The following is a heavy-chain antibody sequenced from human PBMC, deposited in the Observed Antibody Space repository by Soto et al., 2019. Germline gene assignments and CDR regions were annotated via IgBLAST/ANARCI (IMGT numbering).Heavy chain of an antibody. V-gene: IGHV1-18*01. CDR3: XRRSPTXXXXXADN. CDR1: GYTFSNSG. J-gene: IGHJ4*02. D-gene: IGHD3-16*01. CDR2: ISAYNGNR. Sequence: ASVKVSCKTSGYTFSNSGIPWVRQAPGQGLEWRGWISAYNGNRRXXQKFQDRVTMTTDISTTQGYMELRSLRSADTXXXXXXRRSPTXXXXXADNWGKGTLVXXSX.